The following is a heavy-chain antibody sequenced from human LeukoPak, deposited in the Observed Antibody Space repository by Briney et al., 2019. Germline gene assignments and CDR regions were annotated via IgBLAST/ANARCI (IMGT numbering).Heavy chain of an antibody. J-gene: IGHJ5*02. Sequence: GGSLRLSCVSSGPTLIAHAMSWVRQAPGKGLEWVSAISGSGGGTYYADPVKGRFTISRDNSKNTLYLQMNSLTTEDTAVYYCAKDLYGSDWYKYFDPWGQGALVTVSS. V-gene: IGHV3-23*01. CDR3: AKDLYGSDWYKYFDP. CDR2: ISGSGGGT. CDR1: GPTLIAHA. D-gene: IGHD6-19*01.